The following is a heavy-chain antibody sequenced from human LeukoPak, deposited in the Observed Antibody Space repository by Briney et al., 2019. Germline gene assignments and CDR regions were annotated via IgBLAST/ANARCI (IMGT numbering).Heavy chain of an antibody. J-gene: IGHJ3*01. Sequence: PGGSLRLSCATSGFTFSSYGMHWVRQAPGKGLEWVAVISYDGSNKYYADSVKGRFTISRDNSKNTLYLQMNSLRAEDTAVYYCAKGQPLLEWLSPPDETWGQGTMVTVSS. V-gene: IGHV3-30*18. CDR3: AKGQPLLEWLSPPDET. CDR1: GFTFSSYG. CDR2: ISYDGSNK. D-gene: IGHD3-3*01.